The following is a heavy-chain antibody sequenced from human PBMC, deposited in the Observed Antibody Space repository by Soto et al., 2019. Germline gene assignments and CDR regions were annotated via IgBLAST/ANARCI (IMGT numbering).Heavy chain of an antibody. CDR3: TKDRIAAAGTGEGNNRFDY. CDR2: ISGSGGST. Sequence: EVQLLESGGGLVQPGGSLRLSCAASGFTFSSYAMSWVRQAPGKGLEWVSAISGSGGSTYYADSVKGRFTISRDNSKNTLYLQMNSLRAEDTAVYYCTKDRIAAAGTGEGNNRFDYWGQGTLVTVSS. J-gene: IGHJ4*02. CDR1: GFTFSSYA. V-gene: IGHV3-23*01. D-gene: IGHD6-13*01.